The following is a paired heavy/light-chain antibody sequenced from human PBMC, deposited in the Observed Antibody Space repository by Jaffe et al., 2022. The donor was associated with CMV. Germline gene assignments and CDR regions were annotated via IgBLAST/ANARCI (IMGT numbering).Heavy chain of an antibody. D-gene: IGHD3-22*01. J-gene: IGHJ4*02. CDR1: GFTFSSYE. Sequence: EVQLVESGGGLVQPGGSLRLSCAASGFTFSSYEMNWVRQAPGKGLEWVSYISSSGSTIYYADSVKGRFTISRDNAKNSLYLQMNSLRAEDTAVYYCASQGRWYDSSGYPDYWGQGTLVTVSS. CDR2: ISSSGSTI. V-gene: IGHV3-48*03. CDR3: ASQGRWYDSSGYPDY.
Light chain of an antibody. CDR2: AAS. Sequence: DIQLTQSPSFLSASVGDRVTITCRASQGISSYLAWYQQKPGKAPKLLIYAASTLQSGVPSRFSGSGSGTEFTLTISSLQPEDFATYYCQQLNSYLPWTFGQGTKVEIK. CDR1: QGISSY. J-gene: IGKJ1*01. V-gene: IGKV1-9*01. CDR3: QQLNSYLPWT.